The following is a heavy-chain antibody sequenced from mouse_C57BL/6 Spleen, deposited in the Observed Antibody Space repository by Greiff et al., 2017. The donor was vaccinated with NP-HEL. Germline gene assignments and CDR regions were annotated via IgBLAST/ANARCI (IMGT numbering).Heavy chain of an antibody. V-gene: IGHV5-16*01. Sequence: EVKLMESEGGLVQPGSSMKLSCTASGFTFSDYYMAWVRQVPEKGLEWVANINYDGSSTYYLDSLKSRFIISRDNAKNILYLQMSSLKSEDTATYYCARGEDYYGSSSWFAYWGQGTLVTVSA. CDR1: GFTFSDYY. CDR2: INYDGSST. CDR3: ARGEDYYGSSSWFAY. J-gene: IGHJ3*01. D-gene: IGHD1-1*01.